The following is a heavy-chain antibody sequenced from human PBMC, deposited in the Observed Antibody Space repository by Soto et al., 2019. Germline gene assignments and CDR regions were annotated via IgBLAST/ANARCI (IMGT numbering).Heavy chain of an antibody. CDR1: GGSISSDGYY. D-gene: IGHD3-22*01. CDR3: ARENYKSGYYPY. J-gene: IGHJ4*02. Sequence: SETLSLTCTVSGGSISSDGYYWSWIRQHPGKGLEYIGYIYHSGDSYYTPSLGRRVTISVDTSENQFSLHLRSVTAADTAVYYCARENYKSGYYPYWGQGTLVTVSS. CDR2: IYHSGDS. V-gene: IGHV4-31*03.